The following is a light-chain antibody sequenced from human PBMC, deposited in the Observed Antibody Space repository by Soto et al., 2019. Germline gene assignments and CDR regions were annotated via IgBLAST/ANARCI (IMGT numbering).Light chain of an antibody. CDR1: SSDVGGYNF. CDR2: EVT. J-gene: IGLJ1*01. Sequence: QSALTQPPSASGSPGQSVTISCTGTSSDVGGYNFVSWYHQYPGTAPKLLIYEVTKRPSGVPDRFSGSKSGNTASLTVSGLQTDDEADYYCSSSAGSNSYVFGTGTKLTVL. V-gene: IGLV2-8*01. CDR3: SSSAGSNSYV.